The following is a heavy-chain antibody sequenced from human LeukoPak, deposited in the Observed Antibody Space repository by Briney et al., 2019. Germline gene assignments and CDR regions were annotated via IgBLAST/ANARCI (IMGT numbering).Heavy chain of an antibody. Sequence: PGGSLRLSCAASGFTFSSYAMSWVRQAPGKGLEWVSAISGSGGSTYYADSVKGRFTISRDNSKNTLYLQMNSLRAEDTAVYYCASLKNSGWGNAFHFWGQGTMVTVSS. J-gene: IGHJ3*01. CDR1: GFTFSSYA. V-gene: IGHV3-23*01. CDR2: ISGSGGST. D-gene: IGHD6-19*01. CDR3: ASLKNSGWGNAFHF.